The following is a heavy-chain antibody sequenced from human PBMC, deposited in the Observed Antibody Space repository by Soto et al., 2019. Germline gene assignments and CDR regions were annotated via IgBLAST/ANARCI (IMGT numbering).Heavy chain of an antibody. CDR1: GFTFSSYA. CDR3: PMPGLRLVYYYGMDV. Sequence: EVQLLESGGGLVQPGGSLRLSCAASGFTFSSYAMSWVRQAPGKGLEWVSAISGSGGSTYYADSVKGRFTISSDNSKNTRYLQMNSLKAEDTAVYYCPMPGLRLVYYYGMDVLGQGTTVTVSS. CDR2: ISGSGGST. D-gene: IGHD3-16*01. J-gene: IGHJ6*02. V-gene: IGHV3-23*01.